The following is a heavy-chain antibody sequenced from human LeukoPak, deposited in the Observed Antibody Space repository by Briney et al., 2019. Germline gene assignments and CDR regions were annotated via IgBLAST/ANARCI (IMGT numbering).Heavy chain of an antibody. J-gene: IGHJ4*02. CDR3: AGARWLRPIDY. V-gene: IGHV4-34*01. D-gene: IGHD5-12*01. CDR1: GGSFSGYY. CDR2: INHSGST. Sequence: PSETLSLTCAVYGGSFSGYYWSWTRQPPGKGLEWIGEINHSGSTNYNPSLKSRVTISVDTSKNQFSLKLSSVTAADTAVYYCAGARWLRPIDYWGQGTLVTVSS.